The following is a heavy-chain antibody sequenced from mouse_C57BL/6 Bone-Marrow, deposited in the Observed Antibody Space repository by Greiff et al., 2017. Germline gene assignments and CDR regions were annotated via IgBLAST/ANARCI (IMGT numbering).Heavy chain of an antibody. CDR1: GFTFSDFY. J-gene: IGHJ4*01. D-gene: IGHD2-3*01. Sequence: EVQLVESGGGLVQSGRSLRLSCATSGFTFSDFYMEWVRQAPGKGLEWIAASRNKANDYTTEYSASVKGRFIVSRDTSQSILYLQMNALRAEDTAIYYCARDDGYYKAMDYWGQGTSVTVSS. V-gene: IGHV7-1*01. CDR3: ARDDGYYKAMDY. CDR2: SRNKANDYTT.